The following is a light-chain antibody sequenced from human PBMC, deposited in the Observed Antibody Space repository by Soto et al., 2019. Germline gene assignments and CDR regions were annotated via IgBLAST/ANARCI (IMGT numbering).Light chain of an antibody. Sequence: QSVLTQPASVSGSPGQSITISCTGTSSDVGSYNLVSWYQQHPGKAPKLMIYEVSKRPSGVSNRFSGSKSGNTASLTISGLQDEDEADYYCCSYAGSSTYVFGPGTKLTVL. V-gene: IGLV2-23*02. J-gene: IGLJ1*01. CDR3: CSYAGSSTYV. CDR2: EVS. CDR1: SSDVGSYNL.